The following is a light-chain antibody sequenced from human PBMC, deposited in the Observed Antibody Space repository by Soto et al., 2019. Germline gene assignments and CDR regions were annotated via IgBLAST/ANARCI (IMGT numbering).Light chain of an antibody. CDR2: NDN. J-gene: IGLJ2*01. CDR1: SSNMGSNT. V-gene: IGLV1-44*01. CDR3: AAWDGSLNHIL. Sequence: QSVLTQPPSASGTPGQGVAISCSGTSSNMGSNTVNWYQHLPGTAPKLLIYNDNQRPSGVPDRFFASKSGTSASLAITGLQSEDEADDYCAAWDGSLNHILFGGGTKLTVL.